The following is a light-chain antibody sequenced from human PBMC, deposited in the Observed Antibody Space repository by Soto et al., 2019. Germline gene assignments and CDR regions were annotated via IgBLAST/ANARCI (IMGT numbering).Light chain of an antibody. CDR3: QQRTTWPT. CDR2: DVS. Sequence: EIVLTQSPATLSLSPGDTATLSCRASQSVTSSLAWFQQKPGQAPRLLISDVSRRATAIPARFSGSGSGTDFTLTISSLEPEDFAVYYYQQRTTWPTFGGGTKVEIK. CDR1: QSVTSS. J-gene: IGKJ4*01. V-gene: IGKV3-11*01.